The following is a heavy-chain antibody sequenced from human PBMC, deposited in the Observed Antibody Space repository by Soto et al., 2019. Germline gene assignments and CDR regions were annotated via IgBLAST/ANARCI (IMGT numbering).Heavy chain of an antibody. CDR2: VFYSGAT. D-gene: IGHD4-17*01. CDR3: AREMTTLGPFDY. Sequence: QVQLQESGPGLVKPSETLSLTCAVSGGSISNYYWSWLRQPPGKELEWIGYVFYSGATNYNPSLRSRVTISIDTSKNRFSLKLGSVTAADTAVYYCAREMTTLGPFDYWGQGTLVTVSS. J-gene: IGHJ4*02. V-gene: IGHV4-59*01. CDR1: GGSISNYY.